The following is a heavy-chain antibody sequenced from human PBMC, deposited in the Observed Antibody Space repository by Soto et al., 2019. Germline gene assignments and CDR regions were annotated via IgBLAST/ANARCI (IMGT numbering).Heavy chain of an antibody. CDR1: GGSFSGYY. CDR3: ARGNRIRAVASRRYFDY. D-gene: IGHD6-19*01. J-gene: IGHJ4*02. CDR2: INHSGST. Sequence: SETLSLTCAVYGGSFSGYYWSWIRQPPGKGLEWIGEINHSGSTNYNPSLKSRVTISVDTSKNQFSLKLSSVTAADTAVYYCARGNRIRAVASRRYFDYWGQGTLVTVSS. V-gene: IGHV4-34*01.